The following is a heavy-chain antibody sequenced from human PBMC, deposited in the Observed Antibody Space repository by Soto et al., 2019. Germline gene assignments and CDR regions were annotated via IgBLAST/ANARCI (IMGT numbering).Heavy chain of an antibody. CDR3: AKDAVYYYDSSGSRFDP. CDR2: ISGSGGST. Sequence: GGSLRLSCAASGFTFSSYAMSWVRQAPGKGLEWVSAISGSGGSTYYADSVKGRFTISRDNSKNTLYLQMNSLRAEDTAVYYCAKDAVYYYDSSGSRFDPWGQGTLVTVSS. D-gene: IGHD3-22*01. V-gene: IGHV3-23*01. J-gene: IGHJ5*02. CDR1: GFTFSSYA.